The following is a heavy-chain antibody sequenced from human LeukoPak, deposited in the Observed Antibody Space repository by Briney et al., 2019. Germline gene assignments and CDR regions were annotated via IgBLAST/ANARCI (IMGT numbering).Heavy chain of an antibody. J-gene: IGHJ5*02. CDR3: ARVAAAGGLNWFDP. D-gene: IGHD6-13*01. CDR2: ISSSSSYT. CDR1: GFTFSDYY. V-gene: IGHV3-11*06. Sequence: GGSLRLSCAASGFTFSDYYMSWIRQAPGKGLEWVSYISSSSSYTNYADSVKGRFTISRDNAKNSLYLQMNSLRAEDTAVYCCARVAAAGGLNWFDPWGQGTLVTVSS.